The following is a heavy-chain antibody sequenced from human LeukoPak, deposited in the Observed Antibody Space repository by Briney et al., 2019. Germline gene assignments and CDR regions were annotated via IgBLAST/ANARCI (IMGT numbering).Heavy chain of an antibody. Sequence: PAGCLRLSCAASGFPFNNYWIHWVRQAPGKGLMWVSSINTDGRTTRYAASVQGRFTISRDNAKNTLSLQMNSLRDDDTAVYYCARAGASGWYAAGWFDPWGQGTLVTVSS. D-gene: IGHD6-19*01. CDR3: ARAGASGWYAAGWFDP. CDR1: GFPFNNYW. V-gene: IGHV3-74*01. J-gene: IGHJ5*02. CDR2: INTDGRTT.